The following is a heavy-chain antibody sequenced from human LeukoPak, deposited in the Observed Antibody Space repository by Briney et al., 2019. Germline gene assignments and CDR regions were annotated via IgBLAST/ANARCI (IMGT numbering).Heavy chain of an antibody. CDR1: GGSFSGYY. D-gene: IGHD4-23*01. CDR2: INHSGST. Sequence: NSSETLSLTCAVYGGSFSGYYWRWIRQPPGEGLEWIGEINHSGSTNYNPSLKSRVTISVDTSKNQFSLKLSSVTAADTAVYYCALRWSQYNWFDPWGQGTLVTVSS. J-gene: IGHJ5*02. CDR3: ALRWSQYNWFDP. V-gene: IGHV4-34*01.